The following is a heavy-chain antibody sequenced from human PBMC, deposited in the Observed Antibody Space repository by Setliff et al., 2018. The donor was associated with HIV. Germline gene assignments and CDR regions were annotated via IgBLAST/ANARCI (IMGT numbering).Heavy chain of an antibody. CDR2: TFHSGSI. CDR1: GGSISGHY. Sequence: NPSETLSLTCTVSGGSISGHYWSWIRQSPGKGLEYLAFTFHSGSIEYNPSLNSRVTMSVDTSKNQFYLQLTSVTAADTAVYYCARADSSYDLGELYYFDSWGQGTLVTVSS. J-gene: IGHJ4*02. V-gene: IGHV4-59*11. CDR3: ARADSSYDLGELYYFDS. D-gene: IGHD5-12*01.